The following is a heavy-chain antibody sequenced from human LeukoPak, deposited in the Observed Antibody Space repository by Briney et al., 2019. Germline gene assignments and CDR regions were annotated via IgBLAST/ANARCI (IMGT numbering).Heavy chain of an antibody. CDR2: INPNSGGT. CDR1: GYTFTGYY. CDR3: ARGGYCSSTSCSPDY. D-gene: IGHD2-2*01. Sequence: ASVKVSCKASGYTFTGYYMHWVRQAPGQGLEWMGWINPNSGGTNYAQKFQGWVTMTRDTSISTAYMELSRLRSDDTAVYYCARGGYCSSTSCSPDYWGQGTLVTVSS. J-gene: IGHJ4*02. V-gene: IGHV1-2*04.